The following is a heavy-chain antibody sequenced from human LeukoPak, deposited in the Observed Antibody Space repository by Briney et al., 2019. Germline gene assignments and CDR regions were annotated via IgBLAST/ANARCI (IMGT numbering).Heavy chain of an antibody. D-gene: IGHD4-11*01. Sequence: ASVKVSCKASGYTFTGYYIHWVRQATGQGLEWRGWINPNSGGTNYAQTFQGRVTMTRDTSIRTAYMELSRLRSDDTAVYYCASMTTVTTVFDPWGQGTLVTVSS. CDR1: GYTFTGYY. CDR3: ASMTTVTTVFDP. CDR2: INPNSGGT. V-gene: IGHV1-2*02. J-gene: IGHJ5*02.